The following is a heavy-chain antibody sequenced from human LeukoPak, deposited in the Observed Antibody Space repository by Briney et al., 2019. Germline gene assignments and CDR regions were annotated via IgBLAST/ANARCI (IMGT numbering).Heavy chain of an antibody. D-gene: IGHD4-11*01. Sequence: SETLSLTCAVYGGSFSGYYWSWIRQPPGKGLEWIGEINHSGSTNYNPSLKSRVTISVDTSKNQFSLKLSSVTAADTAVYYCARVPRSDYSNYSSWFDPWGQGTLVTVSS. CDR3: ARVPRSDYSNYSSWFDP. V-gene: IGHV4-34*01. CDR1: GGSFSGYY. J-gene: IGHJ5*02. CDR2: INHSGST.